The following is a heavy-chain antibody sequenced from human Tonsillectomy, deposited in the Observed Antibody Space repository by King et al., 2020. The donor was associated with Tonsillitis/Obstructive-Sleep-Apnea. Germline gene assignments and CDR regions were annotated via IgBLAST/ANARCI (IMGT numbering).Heavy chain of an antibody. V-gene: IGHV4-59*01. J-gene: IGHJ2*01. D-gene: IGHD4-11*01. Sequence: VQLQESGPGLVKPSETLSLTCSVSGGSISSNYWSWIRQPPGKGLEWIGYIYYSGSTYYNPSLKSRVTISVDTSKNQFSLRLSSVTAADTAVYYCARDPHYDYTWYFDLWGRGTLVTVSS. CDR2: IYYSGST. CDR3: ARDPHYDYTWYFDL. CDR1: GGSISSNY.